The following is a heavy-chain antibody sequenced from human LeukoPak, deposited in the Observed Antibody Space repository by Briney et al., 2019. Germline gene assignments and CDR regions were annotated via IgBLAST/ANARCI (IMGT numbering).Heavy chain of an antibody. J-gene: IGHJ4*02. CDR1: RFTFSSYE. D-gene: IGHD2-2*01. Sequence: GGSLRLSCAASRFTFSSYEMNWVRQAPGKGLEWVSYISSSGSTVYYADSVKGRFTVSRDNAKNSLYLQMNSLIAEDTAVYYCARRYCSSTSCTFDYWGQGTLVTVSS. CDR2: ISSSGSTV. CDR3: ARRYCSSTSCTFDY. V-gene: IGHV3-48*03.